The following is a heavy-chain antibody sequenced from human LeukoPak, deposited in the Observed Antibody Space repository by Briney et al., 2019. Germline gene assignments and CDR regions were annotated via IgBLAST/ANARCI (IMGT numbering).Heavy chain of an antibody. Sequence: SETLSLTCTVSGGSISSYYWSWIRQPAGKGLEWIGRIYPSGSTNYNPSLKSRVTMSVDTSKNHFSLKLNSVTAADTAVYYCARGRYIYGSPDDAFDIWGQGTMVTVSS. V-gene: IGHV4-4*07. CDR2: IYPSGST. J-gene: IGHJ3*02. D-gene: IGHD5-18*01. CDR1: GGSISSYY. CDR3: ARGRYIYGSPDDAFDI.